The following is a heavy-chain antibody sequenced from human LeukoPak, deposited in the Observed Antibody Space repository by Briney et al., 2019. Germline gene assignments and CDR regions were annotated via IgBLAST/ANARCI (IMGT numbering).Heavy chain of an antibody. Sequence: KPSETLSLTCTVSGGSISSGSYYWSWIRQPAGKGLEWIGRIYTSGSTNYNPSLKSRVTISVDTSKNQFSLKLSSVTAADTAVYYCARYPRWLPPGGAFDIWGQGTMVTVSS. CDR1: GGSISSGSYY. D-gene: IGHD5-24*01. V-gene: IGHV4-61*02. CDR2: IYTSGST. J-gene: IGHJ3*02. CDR3: ARYPRWLPPGGAFDI.